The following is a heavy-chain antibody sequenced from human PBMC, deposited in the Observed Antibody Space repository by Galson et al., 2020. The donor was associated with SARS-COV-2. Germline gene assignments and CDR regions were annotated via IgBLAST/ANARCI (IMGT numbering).Heavy chain of an antibody. Sequence: SGPTLVKPTQTLTLTCTVSGFSVSTSGMCVSWIRQPPGKALESLARIDWNDDKYYSPSLKTRLTISKDTSKIQVVLTVTNMDPVYTATSYDARTSRRGAPTLHYCAHGVHVTFSS. V-gene: IGHV2-70*11. J-gene: IGHJ4*01. CDR2: IDWNDDK. D-gene: IGHD1-26*01. CDR3: ARTSRRGAPTLHY. CDR1: GFSVSTSGMC.